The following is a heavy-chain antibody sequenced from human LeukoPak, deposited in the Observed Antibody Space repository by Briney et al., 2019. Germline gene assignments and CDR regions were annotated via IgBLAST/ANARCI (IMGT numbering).Heavy chain of an antibody. J-gene: IGHJ4*02. CDR3: ARTPYGGNFDY. D-gene: IGHD4-23*01. CDR2: IYYSGST. V-gene: IGHV4-59*13. CDR1: DYSISSSYY. Sequence: SETLSLTCTVSDYSISSSYYWGWIRQPPGKGLEWIGYIYYSGSTNYNPSLKSRVTISVDTSKNQFSLKLSSVTAADTAVYYCARTPYGGNFDYWGQGTLVTVSS.